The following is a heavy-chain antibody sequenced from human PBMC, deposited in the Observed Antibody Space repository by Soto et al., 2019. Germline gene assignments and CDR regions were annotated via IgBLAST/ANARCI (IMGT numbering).Heavy chain of an antibody. Sequence: SETLSLTCSVSGGSISGPYWSWIRQSPGKGLEWLGYVYYTGSTTYSPSLRSRVSISVDTSKNECSLRLGSVTAADTAVYSCARSVADPVAHIDYWGQGTQVTVSS. CDR3: ARSVADPVAHIDY. J-gene: IGHJ4*02. V-gene: IGHV4-59*11. D-gene: IGHD3-3*01. CDR2: VYYTGST. CDR1: GGSISGPY.